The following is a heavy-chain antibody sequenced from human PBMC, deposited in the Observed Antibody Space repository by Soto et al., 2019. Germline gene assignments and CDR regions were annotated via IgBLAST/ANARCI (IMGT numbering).Heavy chain of an antibody. V-gene: IGHV1-18*01. CDR3: ARDLCRHWCGDCYVFDY. Sequence: QVQLVQSGAEVKKPGASVKVSCKASGYTVTSYGISWVRQAPGQGLEWMGWISAYNGNTNYAQKLQGRVTMTTDTSTSTAYMELRSLRSDDTAVYYGARDLCRHWCGDCYVFDYWGQGTLVTVSS. D-gene: IGHD2-21*02. CDR1: GYTVTSYG. CDR2: ISAYNGNT. J-gene: IGHJ4*02.